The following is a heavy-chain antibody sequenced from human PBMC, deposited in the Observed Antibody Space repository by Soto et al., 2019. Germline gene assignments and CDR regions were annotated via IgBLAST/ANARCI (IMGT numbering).Heavy chain of an antibody. V-gene: IGHV4-34*01. J-gene: IGHJ5*02. CDR1: GGSVSGYY. CDR2: INHSGST. Sequence: ETLSPSCAVYGGSVSGYYWSWIRQPPGKGLEWIGEINHSGSTNYNPSLKSRVTISVDTSKNQFSLKLSSVTAADTAVYYCARYYYGSGRYNWFDPWGQGTLV. CDR3: ARYYYGSGRYNWFDP. D-gene: IGHD3-10*01.